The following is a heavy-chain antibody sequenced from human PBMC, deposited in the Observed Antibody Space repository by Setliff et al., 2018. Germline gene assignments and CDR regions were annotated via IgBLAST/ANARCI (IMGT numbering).Heavy chain of an antibody. CDR2: IRYDGSDK. CDR3: ARTLDYDSSGYYPLDY. J-gene: IGHJ4*02. V-gene: IGHV3-30*02. Sequence: AGGSLRLSCAASGFTFGDFAMTWVRQAPGKGLEWVTFIRYDGSDKYYADSVKGRFTISRDNSKNTLDLQMNSLRVEDTAVYYCARTLDYDSSGYYPLDYWGQGTLVTVSS. CDR1: GFTFGDFA. D-gene: IGHD3-22*01.